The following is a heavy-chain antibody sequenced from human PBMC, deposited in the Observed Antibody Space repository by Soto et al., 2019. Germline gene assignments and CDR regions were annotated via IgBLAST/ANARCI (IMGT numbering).Heavy chain of an antibody. D-gene: IGHD7-27*01. CDR2: SGGTYGDSDGVP. CDR1: GFILNNYA. V-gene: IGHV3-23*01. Sequence: VQLLESGGDLVQPGGSLRLSCVASGFILNNYAMSLVHQAPGKGLEWVSTSGGTYGDSDGVPWYEDSVKGRFTISRDISANTLFLHVANVRSWDSALYDCVNRAGNWGAFDFWGQGTMVVVSS. J-gene: IGHJ3*01. CDR3: VNRAGNWGAFDF.